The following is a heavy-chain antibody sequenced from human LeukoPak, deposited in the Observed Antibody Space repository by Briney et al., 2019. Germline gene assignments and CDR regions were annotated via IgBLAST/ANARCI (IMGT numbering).Heavy chain of an antibody. CDR1: GGSFSGYY. D-gene: IGHD3-16*02. CDR3: ARVSTYYDYVWGSYRYSNYFDY. V-gene: IGHV4-34*01. J-gene: IGHJ4*02. CDR2: INHSGST. Sequence: SETLSLTCAVYGGSFSGYYWSWIRQPPGKGLEWIGEINHSGSTNYNPSLKSRVTISVDTSKNQFSLKLSSVTAADTAVYYCARVSTYYDYVWGSYRYSNYFDYWGQGTLVTVSS.